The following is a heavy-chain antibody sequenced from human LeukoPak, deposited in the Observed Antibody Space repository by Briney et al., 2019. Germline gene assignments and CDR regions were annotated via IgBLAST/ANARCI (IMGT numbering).Heavy chain of an antibody. CDR1: GGPFSGYY. CDR3: ARVGIAAAGPGFDP. CDR2: INHSGST. V-gene: IGHV4-34*01. J-gene: IGHJ5*02. Sequence: SETLSLTCAVYGGPFSGYYWSWIRQPPGTGLEWIGEINHSGSTNYNPSLKSRVTILVYTSKNQFSLKLSSVTAADTAVYYCARVGIAAAGPGFDPWGQGTLVTVSS. D-gene: IGHD6-13*01.